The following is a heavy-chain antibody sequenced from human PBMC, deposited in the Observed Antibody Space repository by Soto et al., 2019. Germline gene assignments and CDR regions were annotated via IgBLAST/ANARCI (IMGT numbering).Heavy chain of an antibody. V-gene: IGHV3-30-3*01. J-gene: IGHJ4*02. CDR2: ISYDGSNK. CDR1: GFTFSSYA. CDR3: AREGGYCSSTSCYAPYFDY. Sequence: GGSLRLSCAASGFTFSSYAMHWVRQAPGKGLEWVAVISYDGSNKYYADSVKGRFTISRDNSKNTLYLQMNSLRAEDTAVYYCAREGGYCSSTSCYAPYFDYWGQGTLVTVSS. D-gene: IGHD2-2*01.